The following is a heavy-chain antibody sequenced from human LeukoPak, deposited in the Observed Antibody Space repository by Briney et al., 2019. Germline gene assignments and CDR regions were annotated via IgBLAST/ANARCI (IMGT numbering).Heavy chain of an antibody. J-gene: IGHJ4*02. D-gene: IGHD6-19*01. CDR2: FDPEDGET. Sequence: ASVTVSSKVSGYTLTELSMHWVRQAPGKGLEWMGGFDPEDGETIYAQKFQGRVTMTEDTSTDTAYMELSSLRSEDTAVYYCATWSIAVAGTFDYWGQGTLVTVSS. CDR1: GYTLTELS. CDR3: ATWSIAVAGTFDY. V-gene: IGHV1-24*01.